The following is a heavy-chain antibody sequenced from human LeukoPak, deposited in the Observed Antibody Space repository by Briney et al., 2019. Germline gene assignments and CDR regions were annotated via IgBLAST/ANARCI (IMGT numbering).Heavy chain of an antibody. CDR1: GFTFSTYC. CDR3: VRDFRSADY. V-gene: IGHV3-74*01. J-gene: IGHJ4*02. Sequence: GSLRLSCAASGFTFSTYCMHWVRQAPGKGPMWVSRICPDGTVTNYADSVKARFIISRDNARNTVYLQMNSLRVEDTAVYYCVRDFRSADYWGQGTLVTVSS. CDR2: ICPDGTVT.